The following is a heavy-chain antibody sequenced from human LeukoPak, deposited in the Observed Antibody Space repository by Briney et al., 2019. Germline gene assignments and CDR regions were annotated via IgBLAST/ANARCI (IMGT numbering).Heavy chain of an antibody. Sequence: GGSLRLSCAASGFIFSDYYMSWIRQAPGRGVEWVSYISSSSTHKNYADSVKGRFTISRDNAKNSLYLQMNSLRAEDTAVYYCAREGEQWLVLGAFDIWGQGTMVTVSS. CDR2: ISSSSTHK. J-gene: IGHJ3*02. D-gene: IGHD6-19*01. CDR3: AREGEQWLVLGAFDI. V-gene: IGHV3-11*05. CDR1: GFIFSDYY.